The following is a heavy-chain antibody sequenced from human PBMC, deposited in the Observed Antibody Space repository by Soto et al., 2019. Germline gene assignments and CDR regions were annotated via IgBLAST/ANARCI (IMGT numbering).Heavy chain of an antibody. CDR1: GFTFSTSD. Sequence: PGGSLRLSCVASGFTFSTSDMHWVRQAPGQGLEWVAVVSYDERNIYYADSVKGRFSVSRDNSKNTLFLHMNSLRAEDTAVYFCAKLVDKSLDDYWGKGALVTVPQ. CDR2: VSYDERNI. J-gene: IGHJ4*02. D-gene: IGHD3-16*01. CDR3: AKLVDKSLDDY. V-gene: IGHV3-30*18.